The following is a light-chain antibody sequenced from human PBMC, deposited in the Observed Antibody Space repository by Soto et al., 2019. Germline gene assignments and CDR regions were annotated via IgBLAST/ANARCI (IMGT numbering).Light chain of an antibody. CDR2: GAS. Sequence: EIAMTQSPATLSVSPGERATLSCRASQSISSNLAWYQQKPGLAPRLLIYGASTRATGIPTRFSGSGSGTEFTLTISSLQSEDFAVYYCQQYNNRPPFTFGPGTKVDIK. CDR1: QSISSN. J-gene: IGKJ3*01. CDR3: QQYNNRPPFT. V-gene: IGKV3-15*01.